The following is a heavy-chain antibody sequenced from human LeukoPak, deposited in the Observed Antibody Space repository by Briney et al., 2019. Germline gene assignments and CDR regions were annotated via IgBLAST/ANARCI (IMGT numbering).Heavy chain of an antibody. Sequence: TGGSLRLSCAASGFTFSSYSMNWVRQAPGKGLEWVSYISSSSSTIYYADSVKGRFTISRDNAKNSLYLQMNSLRAEDTAVYYCARVRGNSWYEEYFQHWGQGTLVTVSS. CDR3: ARVRGNSWYEEYFQH. V-gene: IGHV3-48*04. CDR1: GFTFSSYS. CDR2: ISSSSSTI. D-gene: IGHD6-13*01. J-gene: IGHJ1*01.